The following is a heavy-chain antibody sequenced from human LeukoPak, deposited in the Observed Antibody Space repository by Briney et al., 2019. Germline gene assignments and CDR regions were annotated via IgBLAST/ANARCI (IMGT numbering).Heavy chain of an antibody. Sequence: ASVKVSCRASGYTFSTYDINWVRQATGQGLEWMGWMNPNSGNTGYAQKFQGRVTITRDPSINTAYMELSSLTSEDTAVYYCARESSYCTNTTCFSPGFDPWGQGTLVAVSS. J-gene: IGHJ5*02. CDR3: ARESSYCTNTTCFSPGFDP. CDR2: MNPNSGNT. CDR1: GYTFSTYD. V-gene: IGHV1-8*03. D-gene: IGHD2-8*01.